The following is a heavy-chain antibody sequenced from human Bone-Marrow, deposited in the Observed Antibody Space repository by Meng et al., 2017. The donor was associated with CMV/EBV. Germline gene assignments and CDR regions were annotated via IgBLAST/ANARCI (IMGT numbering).Heavy chain of an antibody. D-gene: IGHD2-15*01. CDR3: ARGWTGDY. CDR2: IYSGGTT. J-gene: IGHJ4*02. V-gene: IGHV3-53*01. CDR1: GFTFSSYS. Sequence: GESLKISCAASGFTFSSYSMNWVRQAPGKGLEWVSVIYSGGTTYYADSVKGRFTISRDNSKNTLYLQMNSLRAEDTAVYYCARGWTGDYWGQGTLVTVSS.